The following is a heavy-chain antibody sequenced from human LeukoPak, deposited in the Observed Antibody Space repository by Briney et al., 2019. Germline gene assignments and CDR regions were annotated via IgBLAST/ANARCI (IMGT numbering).Heavy chain of an antibody. D-gene: IGHD2-2*01. Sequence: SETLSLTCAVYGGSFSGYYWSWIRQPPGKGLEWIGEINHGGSTNYNPSLKSRVTISVDTSKNQFSLKLSSVTAADTAVYYCARGRYCSSTSCYFYWFDPWGQGTLVTVSS. CDR2: INHGGST. CDR1: GGSFSGYY. J-gene: IGHJ5*02. CDR3: ARGRYCSSTSCYFYWFDP. V-gene: IGHV4-34*01.